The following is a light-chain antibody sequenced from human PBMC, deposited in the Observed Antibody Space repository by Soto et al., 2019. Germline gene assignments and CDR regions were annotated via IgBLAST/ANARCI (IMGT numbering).Light chain of an antibody. V-gene: IGKV3-20*01. CDR2: GAS. CDR3: QQEGSSPPYT. CDR1: QSVSSSY. Sequence: EIVLTQSPGTLSLSPGERATLSCRASQSVSSSYLAWYQQKPGQAPRLLIYGASSSATGIPDRFSGSGSGTDFTLTISRLEPEDFAVYYCQQEGSSPPYTFGQGTKLEIK. J-gene: IGKJ2*01.